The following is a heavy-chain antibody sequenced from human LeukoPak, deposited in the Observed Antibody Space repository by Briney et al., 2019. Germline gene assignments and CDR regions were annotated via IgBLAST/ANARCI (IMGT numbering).Heavy chain of an antibody. Sequence: PGGSLRLSCAASGFTFSNYWMHWVRQDPGKGLVWVSYINPDGSNTNYADSVKGRFTISRDNAKNALYLQMNSLRADDTAVYYCARDLHPRLTGYFDYWGQGTVVTVSS. CDR3: ARDLHPRLTGYFDY. D-gene: IGHD3-16*01. CDR1: GFTFSNYW. CDR2: INPDGSNT. V-gene: IGHV3-74*01. J-gene: IGHJ4*02.